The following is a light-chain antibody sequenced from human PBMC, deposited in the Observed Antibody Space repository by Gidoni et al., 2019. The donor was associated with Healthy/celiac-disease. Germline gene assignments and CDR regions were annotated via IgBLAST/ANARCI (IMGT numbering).Light chain of an antibody. CDR3: QSADSSGTPYVV. CDR1: ALPKQY. J-gene: IGLJ2*01. CDR2: TDS. V-gene: IGLV3-25*03. Sequence: SYELTQPHSVSVSPGQTARSTCSGDALPKQYAYWYQQKPGQAPVLVIYTDSERPSGIPERFSGSSSGTTVTLTISGVQAEDEADYYCQSADSSGTPYVVFGGGTQLTVL.